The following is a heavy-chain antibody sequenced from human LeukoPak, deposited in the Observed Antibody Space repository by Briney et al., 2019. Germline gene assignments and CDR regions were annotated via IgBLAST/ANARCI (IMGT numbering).Heavy chain of an antibody. V-gene: IGHV1-8*01. CDR1: GYTFTSYD. CDR2: MNPNSGNT. D-gene: IGHD1-26*01. J-gene: IGHJ4*02. CDR3: ARGRGVGATTVQLFDY. Sequence: ASVKVSCKASGYTFTSYDINWVRQATGQGLEWMGWMNPNSGNTGYALKFQGRVTMTRNTSISTAYMELSSLRSEDTAVYYCARGRGVGATTVQLFDYWGQGTLVTVSS.